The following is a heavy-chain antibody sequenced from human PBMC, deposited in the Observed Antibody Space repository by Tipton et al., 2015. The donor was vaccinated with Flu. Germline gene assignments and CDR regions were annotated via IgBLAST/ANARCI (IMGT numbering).Heavy chain of an antibody. CDR1: GGSISSYY. V-gene: IGHV4-59*01. J-gene: IGHJ6*02. Sequence: TLSLTCTVSGGSISSYYWSWIRQPPGTGLEWIGNIYYSGSTNYNPSLTSRVTISVATSKNQFSLKLSSVTAADTAVYYCARERYTSTAETCCGADVWGQGTPVTVSS. D-gene: IGHD6-13*01. CDR3: ARERYTSTAETCCGADV. CDR2: IYYSGST.